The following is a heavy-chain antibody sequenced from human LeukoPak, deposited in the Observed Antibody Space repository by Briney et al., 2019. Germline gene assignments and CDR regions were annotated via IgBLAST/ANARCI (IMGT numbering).Heavy chain of an antibody. CDR1: GGSISSYY. J-gene: IGHJ2*01. CDR3: ARDKEYDSGGYYHYWYFDL. CDR2: IYYSGST. V-gene: IGHV4-59*01. D-gene: IGHD3-22*01. Sequence: SETLSLTCTVPGGSISSYYWSWIRQPPGKGLEWIGYIYYSGSTNYNPSLKSRVTISVDTSKNQFSLKLSSVTAADTAVYYCARDKEYDSGGYYHYWYFDLWGRGTLVTVSS.